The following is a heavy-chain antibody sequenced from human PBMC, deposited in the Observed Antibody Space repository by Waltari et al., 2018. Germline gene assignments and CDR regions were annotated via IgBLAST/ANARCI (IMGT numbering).Heavy chain of an antibody. D-gene: IGHD3-22*01. Sequence: EVQLVESGGGLVQPGRSLRLSCTASGFIFVDYAMRWFRRAPGKGLEWVGFIRGTPYGGTTEYAASVKGRFIISRDDSKAIAHLQLSSLKTEDTAVYYCARGVSGYSSYFDYWGQGTLVTVSS. J-gene: IGHJ4*02. V-gene: IGHV3-49*03. CDR1: GFIFVDYA. CDR2: IRGTPYGGTT. CDR3: ARGVSGYSSYFDY.